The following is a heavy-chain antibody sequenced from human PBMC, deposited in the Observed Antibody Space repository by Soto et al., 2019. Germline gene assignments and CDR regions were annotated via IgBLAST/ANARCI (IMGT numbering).Heavy chain of an antibody. D-gene: IGHD3-22*01. Sequence: WGSLRLSCAASGFTVISNYIICCRHSPVKWLEWVSVIYSGGSTYYADSVKGRFTISRDNSKNTLYLQMNSLRAEDTAVYYCATYYYDSSGYRVDYWGQGTLVTVSS. V-gene: IGHV3-53*01. CDR3: ATYYYDSSGYRVDY. CDR1: GFTVISNY. J-gene: IGHJ4*02. CDR2: IYSGGST.